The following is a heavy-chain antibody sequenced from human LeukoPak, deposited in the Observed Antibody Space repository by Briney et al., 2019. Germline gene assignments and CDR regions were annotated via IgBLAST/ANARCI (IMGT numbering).Heavy chain of an antibody. J-gene: IGHJ4*02. D-gene: IGHD3-9*01. CDR1: GFTFDDYA. CDR3: AKDRILRYFDWLLGPIDY. CDR2: ISGSGGST. Sequence: GGSLRLSCAASGFTFDDYAMSWVRQAPGKGLEWVSAISGSGGSTYYADSVKGRFTISRDNSKNTLYLQMNSLRAEDTAVYYCAKDRILRYFDWLLGPIDYWGQGTLVTVSS. V-gene: IGHV3-23*01.